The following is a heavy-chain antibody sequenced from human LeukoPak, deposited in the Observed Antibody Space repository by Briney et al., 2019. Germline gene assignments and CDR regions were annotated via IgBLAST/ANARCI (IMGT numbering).Heavy chain of an antibody. V-gene: IGHV3-21*01. CDR1: GFTFSSYS. CDR3: ARAYGDLTAGRLVRLYYYYYGMDV. CDR2: ISSSSSYI. J-gene: IGHJ6*02. D-gene: IGHD4-17*01. Sequence: GGSLRLSCAASGFTFSSYSMNWVRQAPGKGLEWVSSISSSSSYIYYADSVKGRFTISRDNAKNSLYLQMNSLRAEDTAVYYCARAYGDLTAGRLVRLYYYYYGMDVWGQGTTVTVSS.